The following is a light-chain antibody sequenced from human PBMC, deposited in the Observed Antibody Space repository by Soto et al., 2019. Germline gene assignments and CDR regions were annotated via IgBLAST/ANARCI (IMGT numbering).Light chain of an antibody. Sequence: EIVLTQSPATLSLSPGERATLSGMASQSVSSYLAWYQQKPGQAPRLLIYDASNRATGIPARFSGSGSGTDFTLTISSLEPEDFAVYYCQQRSNWPPTFGGGTKVDIK. J-gene: IGKJ4*01. CDR1: QSVSSY. V-gene: IGKV3-11*01. CDR2: DAS. CDR3: QQRSNWPPT.